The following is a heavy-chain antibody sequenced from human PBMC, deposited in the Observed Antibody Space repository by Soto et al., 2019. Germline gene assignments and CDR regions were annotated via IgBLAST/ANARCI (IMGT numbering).Heavy chain of an antibody. D-gene: IGHD3-10*01. CDR3: TRAMQYYYGSGSPNDAFDI. J-gene: IGHJ3*02. CDR1: GGSISSGGYY. CDR2: IYYSGST. V-gene: IGHV4-61*08. Sequence: PSETLSLTCTVSGGSISSGGYYWSWIRQPPGKGLEWIGYIYYSGSTNYNPSLKSRVTISVDTSKNQFSLKLSSVTAADTAVYYCTRAMQYYYGSGSPNDAFDIWGQGTMVTVS.